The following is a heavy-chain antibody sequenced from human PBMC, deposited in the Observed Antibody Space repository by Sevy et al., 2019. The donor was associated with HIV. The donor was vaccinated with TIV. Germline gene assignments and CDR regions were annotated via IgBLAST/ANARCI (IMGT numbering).Heavy chain of an antibody. V-gene: IGHV3-48*02. CDR1: GFIFRSYR. D-gene: IGHD3-16*01. J-gene: IGHJ4*02. CDR2: ISSSSSAI. CDR3: ARGEKQTITNFDY. Sequence: GGSLRLSCAASGFIFRSYRMSWVRQAPGKGLEWVSYISSSSSAIYYADSVKGRFTISRDNAKNSLYLQMNSLRDEDTAVYYCARGEKQTITNFDYWGQGTLVTVSS.